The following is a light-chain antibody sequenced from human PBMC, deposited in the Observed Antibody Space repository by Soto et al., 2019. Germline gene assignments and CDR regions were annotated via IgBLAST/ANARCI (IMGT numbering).Light chain of an antibody. V-gene: IGLV2-14*01. Sequence: QSALTQPASVAGSPGQSVTISCTGTSSDAGGYNYVSWYQQHPGKAPKLLIYDVTDRPSGVSNRFSGSKSGNTASLTISGLQAEDEADYYCSSYTKRTTVFGGGTQLTVL. CDR1: SSDAGGYNY. CDR2: DVT. J-gene: IGLJ3*02. CDR3: SSYTKRTTV.